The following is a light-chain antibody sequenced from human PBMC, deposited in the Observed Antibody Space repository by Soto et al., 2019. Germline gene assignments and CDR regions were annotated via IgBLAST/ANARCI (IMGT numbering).Light chain of an antibody. J-gene: IGKJ1*01. Sequence: DIVVTHSPLSLPVTPGEPASISCRSSQSLLHINGYNYLDWFQQKPGQPPRLLIYAASNRGTGIPGRISGGGSGTDLTITITSPEPEDCAVYFCHQNSSWQGTFGEGTKVDIK. CDR3: HQNSSWQGT. V-gene: IGKV2-28*01. CDR1: QSLLHINGYNY. CDR2: AAS.